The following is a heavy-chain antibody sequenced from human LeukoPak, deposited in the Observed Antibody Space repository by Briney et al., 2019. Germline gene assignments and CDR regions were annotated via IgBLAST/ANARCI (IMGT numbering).Heavy chain of an antibody. J-gene: IGHJ6*03. D-gene: IGHD5-12*01. CDR2: ISGSGGST. CDR3: AKAVYSGYGPMDV. V-gene: IGHV3-23*01. CDR1: GFTFSSNS. Sequence: QSGGSLRLSCAASGFTFSSNSMNWVRQAPGKGLEWVSAISGSGGSTYYADSVKGRFTISRDNSKNTLYLQMNSLRAEDTAVYYCAKAVYSGYGPMDVWGKGTTVTVSS.